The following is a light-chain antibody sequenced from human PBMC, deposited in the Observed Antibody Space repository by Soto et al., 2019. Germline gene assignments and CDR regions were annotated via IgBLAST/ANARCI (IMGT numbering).Light chain of an antibody. CDR2: AAS. CDR3: QQYNDYSRT. CDR1: QGIANY. Sequence: DIQMTQSPSCRSSSVGARVTITCRASQGIANYLAWYQHKQGKVPNILIYAASTLQSGVPSRFSGGGYGTEFNLTISSLQTDDFATYYCQQYNDYSRTFGQGTKVDIK. V-gene: IGKV1-27*01. J-gene: IGKJ1*01.